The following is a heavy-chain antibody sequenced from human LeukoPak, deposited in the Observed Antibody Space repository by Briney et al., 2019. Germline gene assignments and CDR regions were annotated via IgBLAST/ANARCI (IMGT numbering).Heavy chain of an antibody. D-gene: IGHD2-2*01. CDR1: GGSISSSSYY. J-gene: IGHJ4*02. V-gene: IGHV4-39*01. CDR2: IYYSGTT. Sequence: SETLSLTCTVSGGSISSSSYYWGWIRQPPGKGLEWIGSIYYSGTTYHNPSLKSRVTISVDTSKNQFSLKLSSVTAADTAVYYCASLVSAAMHFDYWGQGTLVTVSS. CDR3: ASLVSAAMHFDY.